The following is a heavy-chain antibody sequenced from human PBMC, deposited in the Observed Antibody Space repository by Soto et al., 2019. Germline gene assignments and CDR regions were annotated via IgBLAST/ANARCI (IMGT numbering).Heavy chain of an antibody. CDR1: GFSFSTYW. CDR3: ARAYSGSCDY. Sequence: EVQLVESGGGLVQPGGSLRLSCAASGFSFSTYWMHWVRQAPEKGLVWVSRINSDGSITNYADSVRGRFTISRDNAKNTLYLQMNSLRAEDTAVYYCARAYSGSCDYWGQGTLVTVSS. V-gene: IGHV3-74*01. J-gene: IGHJ4*02. CDR2: INSDGSIT. D-gene: IGHD1-26*01.